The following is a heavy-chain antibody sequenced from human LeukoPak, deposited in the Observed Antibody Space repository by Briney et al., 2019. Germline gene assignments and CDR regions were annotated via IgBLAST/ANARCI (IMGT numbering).Heavy chain of an antibody. J-gene: IGHJ6*04. CDR2: INPNSGGT. D-gene: IGHD3-22*01. CDR1: GNSFTRYY. Sequence: GASVKVSCKASGNSFTRYYIHWVRQAPGQGREWMGWINPNSGGTDYAQKFQGRVTMTRDTSISTAYMELSRLRFDDTAVYYCARESQEGYYYDNSGMDVWGKGTTVTVSS. V-gene: IGHV1-2*02. CDR3: ARESQEGYYYDNSGMDV.